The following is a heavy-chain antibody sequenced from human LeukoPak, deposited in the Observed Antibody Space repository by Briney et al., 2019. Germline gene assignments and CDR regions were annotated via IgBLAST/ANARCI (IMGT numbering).Heavy chain of an antibody. CDR1: GYTFTSYD. V-gene: IGHV1-8*01. CDR3: ARGGDIVVVPAAMHDY. CDR2: MNPNRGNT. J-gene: IGHJ4*02. Sequence: SVKVSCKASGYTFTSYDINWVRQATGQGLEWMGWMNPNRGNTGYAQKFQGRVTMTRNTSISTAYMELSSLRSEDTAVYYCARGGDIVVVPAAMHDYLGQGTLVTVSS. D-gene: IGHD2-2*01.